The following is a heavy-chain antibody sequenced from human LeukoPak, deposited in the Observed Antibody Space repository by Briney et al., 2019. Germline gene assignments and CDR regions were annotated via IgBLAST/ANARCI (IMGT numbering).Heavy chain of an antibody. Sequence: PGGSLRLSCAASGFTFDDYAMHWVRHAPGKGLEWVSGISWNSGSIGYADSVKGRFTISRDNAKNSLYLQMNSLRAEDTALYYCAKAGVVVAARPYYFDYWGQGTLVTVSS. CDR3: AKAGVVVAARPYYFDY. D-gene: IGHD2-15*01. J-gene: IGHJ4*02. V-gene: IGHV3-9*01. CDR1: GFTFDDYA. CDR2: ISWNSGSI.